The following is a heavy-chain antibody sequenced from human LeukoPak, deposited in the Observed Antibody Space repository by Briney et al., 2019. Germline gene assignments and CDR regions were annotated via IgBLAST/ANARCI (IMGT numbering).Heavy chain of an antibody. D-gene: IGHD2-8*01. V-gene: IGHV3-74*01. CDR2: INRDGSRP. CDR1: GFTFSRYW. Sequence: SGGSLRLSCAASGFTFSRYWMHWVCQAPGKGLVWVSRINRDGSRPSHADAVKGQFTISRDNAKNTLYLQVNSLTAEDTAMYYCARDTNHAFDIWGQGTMVTVSS. CDR3: ARDTNHAFDI. J-gene: IGHJ3*02.